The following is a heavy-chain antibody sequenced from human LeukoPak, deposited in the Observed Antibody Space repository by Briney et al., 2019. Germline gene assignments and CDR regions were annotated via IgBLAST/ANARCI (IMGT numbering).Heavy chain of an antibody. CDR1: GFTFSSYA. CDR3: AKEQRGYSGYMVGSCFDP. D-gene: IGHD5-12*01. Sequence: PGTSLRLSCAASGFTFSSYAIHWVRQAPGKGLEWVAVISFDGTDAFYADSVKGRFTISRDNSKNTLYLQMNSLRAEDTALYYCAKEQRGYSGYMVGSCFDPWGQGTLVTVSS. CDR2: ISFDGTDA. V-gene: IGHV3-30*04. J-gene: IGHJ5*02.